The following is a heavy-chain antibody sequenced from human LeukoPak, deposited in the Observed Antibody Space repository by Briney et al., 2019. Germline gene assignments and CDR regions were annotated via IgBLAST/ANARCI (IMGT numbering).Heavy chain of an antibody. Sequence: GGSLRLSCAASGFTFSSYGMHWVRQAPGKGLEWVAVISYDGSNKYYADSVKGRFTISRDNSKNTLYLQMNSLRAEDTAVYYCAKDGRGYSGYDSGPYFDYWGQGTLVTVSS. V-gene: IGHV3-30*18. J-gene: IGHJ4*02. CDR1: GFTFSSYG. D-gene: IGHD5-12*01. CDR2: ISYDGSNK. CDR3: AKDGRGYSGYDSGPYFDY.